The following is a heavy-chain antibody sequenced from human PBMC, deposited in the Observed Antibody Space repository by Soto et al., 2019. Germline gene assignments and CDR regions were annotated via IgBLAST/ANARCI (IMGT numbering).Heavy chain of an antibody. Sequence: ASVKVSCKASGYTFTGYYMHWVRQAPGQGLEWMGIINPSGGSTSYAQKFQGRVTITRDTSASTAYMELSSLGSEDTAVYYCATDYGSGSTSLYGIDVWGQGTTVTVSS. CDR3: ATDYGSGSTSLYGIDV. J-gene: IGHJ6*02. CDR2: INPSGGST. D-gene: IGHD3-10*01. V-gene: IGHV1-46*01. CDR1: GYTFTGYY.